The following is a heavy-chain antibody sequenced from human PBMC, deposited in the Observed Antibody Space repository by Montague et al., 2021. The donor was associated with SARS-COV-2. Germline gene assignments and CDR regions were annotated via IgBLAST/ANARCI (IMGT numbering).Heavy chain of an antibody. CDR3: AGRMLRHLVTPD. CDR2: IYHSGSI. CDR1: GGSISSTNW. J-gene: IGHJ4*02. V-gene: IGHV4-4*02. D-gene: IGHD2/OR15-2a*01. Sequence: SETLSLTCTVSGGSISSTNWWTWVRQPPGRGLEWIGEIYHSGSINYNPSLKSRVAISVDESTNHFSLNLTSLTAADTAAYFCAGRMLRHLVTPDWGQGTLVTVSS.